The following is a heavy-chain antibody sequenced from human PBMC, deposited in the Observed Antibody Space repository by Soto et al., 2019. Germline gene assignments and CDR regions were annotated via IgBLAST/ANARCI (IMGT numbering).Heavy chain of an antibody. CDR3: ARVDGYSYGLGGGY. V-gene: IGHV1-2*02. D-gene: IGHD5-18*01. Sequence: QVQLVQSGAEVKKPGASVKVSCKASGYTFTANYMHWVRQAPGQGLEWVGWINPNSGGTNYAQEFQGSVTMTRDSSINTAYMERSRLRSDDTALYYCARVDGYSYGLGGGYWGQGTLVTVSA. CDR2: INPNSGGT. J-gene: IGHJ4*02. CDR1: GYTFTANY.